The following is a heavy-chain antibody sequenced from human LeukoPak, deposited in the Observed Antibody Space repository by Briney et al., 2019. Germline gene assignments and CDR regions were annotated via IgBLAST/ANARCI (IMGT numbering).Heavy chain of an antibody. J-gene: IGHJ4*02. D-gene: IGHD3-10*01. CDR1: GFTFSTYW. V-gene: IGHV3-23*01. CDR3: AKGCWFGEPRPCFDY. CDR2: ISGSGGST. Sequence: GGSLRLSCAASGFTFSTYWMHWVRQAPGKGLEWVSAISGSGGSTYYADSVKGRFTISRDNSKNTLYLQMNSLRAEDTAVYYCAKGCWFGEPRPCFDYWGQGTLVTVSS.